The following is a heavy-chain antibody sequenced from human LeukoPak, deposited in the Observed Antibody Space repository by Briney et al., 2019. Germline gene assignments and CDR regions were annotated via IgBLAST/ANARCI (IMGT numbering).Heavy chain of an antibody. Sequence: SETLSLTCTVSGGSISSSSYYWGWIRQPPGKGLEWIGSIYYSGSTNYNPSLKSRVTISVDTSKNQFSLKLSSVTAADTAVYYCAKAELGDHHYYYMDVWGKGTTVTVSS. CDR1: GGSISSSSYY. CDR2: IYYSGST. V-gene: IGHV4-39*07. CDR3: AKAELGDHHYYYMDV. J-gene: IGHJ6*03. D-gene: IGHD7-27*01.